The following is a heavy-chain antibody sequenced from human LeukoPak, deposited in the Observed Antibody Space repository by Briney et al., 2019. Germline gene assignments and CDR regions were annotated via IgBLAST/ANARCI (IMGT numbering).Heavy chain of an antibody. Sequence: GGSLRLSCATSGFTVSRNYMSWVRQAPGKGLEWVSAISGSGGSTYYADSVKGRFTISRDNSKNTLYLQMNSLRAEDTAVYYCAKYRAGDYWGQGTLVTVSS. D-gene: IGHD1-14*01. CDR1: GFTVSRNY. CDR3: AKYRAGDY. J-gene: IGHJ4*02. V-gene: IGHV3-23*01. CDR2: ISGSGGST.